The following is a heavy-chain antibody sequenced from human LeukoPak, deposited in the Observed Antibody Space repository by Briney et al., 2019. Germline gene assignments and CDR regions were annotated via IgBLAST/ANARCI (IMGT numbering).Heavy chain of an antibody. CDR1: GYTFTTYA. J-gene: IGHJ3*02. V-gene: IGHV1-3*01. Sequence: ASVKVSCKTSGYTFTTYAIHWVRQAPGQRLEWMGLINADDGNTRYAQRFQGRVTITRDTSANTAYMELRSLRFEDTAVYYCVTAGATGAGLAFHIWGQGTMLTLPS. D-gene: IGHD5-12*01. CDR2: INADDGNT. CDR3: VTAGATGAGLAFHI.